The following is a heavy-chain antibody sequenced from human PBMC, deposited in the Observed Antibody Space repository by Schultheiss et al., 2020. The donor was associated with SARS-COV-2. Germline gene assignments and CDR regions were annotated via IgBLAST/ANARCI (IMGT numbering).Heavy chain of an antibody. CDR2: INHSGST. V-gene: IGHV4-34*01. CDR1: GGSLSGYY. J-gene: IGHJ6*03. CDR3: ARTYQLLWGLATKNYYYYYMDV. Sequence: SQTLSLTCAVYGGSLSGYYWGWIRQPPGKGLEWIGEINHSGSTNYNPSPKSRVTISVDTSKNQFSLKLRAVTAADTAVYYCARTYQLLWGLATKNYYYYYMDVWGKGTTVTVSS. D-gene: IGHD2-2*01.